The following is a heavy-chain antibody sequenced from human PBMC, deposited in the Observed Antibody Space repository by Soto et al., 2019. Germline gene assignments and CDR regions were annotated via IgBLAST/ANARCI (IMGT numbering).Heavy chain of an antibody. CDR1: GYTFSSSA. D-gene: IGHD5-18*01. J-gene: IGHJ6*02. V-gene: IGHV3-30-3*01. CDR3: ARDGLHGAAMVTRYYGMDV. Sequence: PGGCLRLSCAPCGYTFSSSAMHWSRQAPGKGLEWVAVISYDGSNKYYADSGKGRFTISRDNSKNTLYLQMNSLRAEDTAVYYCARDGLHGAAMVTRYYGMDVWGQGTTVTVSS. CDR2: ISYDGSNK.